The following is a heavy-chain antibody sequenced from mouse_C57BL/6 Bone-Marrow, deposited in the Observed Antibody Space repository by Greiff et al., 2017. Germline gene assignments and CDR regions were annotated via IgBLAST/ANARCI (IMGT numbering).Heavy chain of an antibody. Sequence: QVQLQQSGPGLVQPSQSLSITCTVSGFSLTSYGVHWVRQSPGKGLEWLGVIWSGGSTDYNAAFISRLSISKDNSKSQVFFKMNSLQADDTAIYYCARSTDYYGSSYWYFDVWGTGTTVTVSS. D-gene: IGHD1-1*01. CDR1: GFSLTSYG. V-gene: IGHV2-2*01. J-gene: IGHJ1*03. CDR3: ARSTDYYGSSYWYFDV. CDR2: IWSGGST.